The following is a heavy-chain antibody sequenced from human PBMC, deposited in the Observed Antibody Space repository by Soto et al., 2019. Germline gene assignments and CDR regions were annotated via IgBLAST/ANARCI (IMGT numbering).Heavy chain of an antibody. Sequence: GGSLRLSCAASGFTFSSYAVSWVRQAPGKGLEWVSAISGSGGSTYYADSVKGRFTISRDNSKNTVSLQMNSLRAEDTAVYYCARPLFYGLETYYNHDYSQYYFETWGQGTLVTVSS. D-gene: IGHD3-10*01. CDR2: ISGSGGST. CDR1: GFTFSSYA. CDR3: ARPLFYGLETYYNHDYSQYYFET. J-gene: IGHJ4*02. V-gene: IGHV3-23*01.